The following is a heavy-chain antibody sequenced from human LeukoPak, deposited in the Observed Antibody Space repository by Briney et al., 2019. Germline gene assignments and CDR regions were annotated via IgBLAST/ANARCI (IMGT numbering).Heavy chain of an antibody. CDR2: ISYDGSNK. Sequence: GGSLRLSCAASGFTFSSYGMHWVRQAPGKGLEWVAVISYDGSNKYYADSVKGRFTISRDNSKNTLYLQMNSLRAEDTAVYYCASISGIAAADPSDYGMDVWGQGTTVTVSS. CDR3: ASISGIAAADPSDYGMDV. V-gene: IGHV3-30*03. CDR1: GFTFSSYG. D-gene: IGHD6-13*01. J-gene: IGHJ6*02.